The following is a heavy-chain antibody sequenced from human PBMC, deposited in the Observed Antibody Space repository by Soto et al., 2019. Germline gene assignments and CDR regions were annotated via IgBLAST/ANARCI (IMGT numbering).Heavy chain of an antibody. CDR2: ISGSAGST. V-gene: IGHV3-23*01. J-gene: IGHJ4*02. D-gene: IGHD3-22*01. CDR1: GFSFSSYA. Sequence: GGSLRLSCAASGFSFSSYAMSWVRQAPGKGLEWVSTISGSAGSTYYADSVKCRFTISRDNSKNTLYLQMNSLRAEDTAIYYCAKDRGREVVVQLDYWGQGALVTVSS. CDR3: AKDRGREVVVQLDY.